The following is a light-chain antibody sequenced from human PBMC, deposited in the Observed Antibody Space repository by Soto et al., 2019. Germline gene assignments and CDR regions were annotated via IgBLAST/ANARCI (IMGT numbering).Light chain of an antibody. CDR1: HSNLGAGYD. V-gene: IGLV1-40*01. J-gene: IGLJ1*01. Sequence: QSVLQQPPSVSGAPGQTVPISCSGSHSNLGAGYDVRWYPQLPGTPPKLLIYGHNSRPSGVPDRFSGSKSGTSASLAITGLQADDEADYYCHSYDSSLGGSCVFGSGTKVTVL. CDR3: HSYDSSLGGSCV. CDR2: GHN.